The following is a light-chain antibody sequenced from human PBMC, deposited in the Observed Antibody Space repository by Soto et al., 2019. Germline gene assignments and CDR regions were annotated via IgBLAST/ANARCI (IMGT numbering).Light chain of an antibody. CDR3: QQLNGYPYT. V-gene: IGKV1-9*01. CDR2: AAS. Sequence: DIQLTQSPSFLSASVGDRVTITCRASQGISSYLAWYQQKPGKAPKVLLYAASTLQSGVPSRFSGSGSGTQYSLTISSLQPEDFATYYCQQLNGYPYTFGQGTKLEIK. CDR1: QGISSY. J-gene: IGKJ2*01.